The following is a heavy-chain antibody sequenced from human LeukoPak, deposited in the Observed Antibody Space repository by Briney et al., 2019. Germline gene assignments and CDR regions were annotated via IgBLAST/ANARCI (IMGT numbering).Heavy chain of an antibody. D-gene: IGHD6-19*01. CDR2: IYYSGST. V-gene: IGHV4-39*01. CDR3: ARQVVAVAGTGYFDY. Sequence: PGGSLGLSCAASGFTVSSHYMSWVRQPPGKGLEWIGSIYYSGSTYYNASLKSRGTISVDTSKNQFSLKLNSVTAADTAVYFCARQVVAVAGTGYFDYWGQGTLVTVSS. CDR1: GFTVSSHY. J-gene: IGHJ4*02.